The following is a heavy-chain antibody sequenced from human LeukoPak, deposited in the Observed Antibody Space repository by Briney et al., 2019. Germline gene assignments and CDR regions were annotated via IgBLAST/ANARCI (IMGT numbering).Heavy chain of an antibody. CDR3: AREPSSGWYSFDY. J-gene: IGHJ4*02. CDR1: GGSISSYY. D-gene: IGHD6-19*01. V-gene: IGHV4-4*07. Sequence: ASETLSLTCTVSGGSISSYYWSCIRQPARKGLEWIGRIYASGHTNYNPSLKSRVTISVDTAKTHFSRRVSSVTAAAPAVYYCAREPSSGWYSFDYWGQGTLVTVSS. CDR2: IYASGHT.